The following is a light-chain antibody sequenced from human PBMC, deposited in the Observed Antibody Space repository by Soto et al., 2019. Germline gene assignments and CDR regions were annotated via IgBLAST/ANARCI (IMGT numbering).Light chain of an antibody. CDR1: SSNIGSTYD. J-gene: IGLJ1*01. CDR2: GNT. Sequence: QSVLTQPPSVSGAPGQRVTISCTGSSSNIGSTYDVQWYQQLPGTAPKLLIHGNTNRPSGVPDRFSGSKSGTSASLAITGLQADEEADYYCQSYDDSLSGHYVFGTGTQLTVL. V-gene: IGLV1-40*01. CDR3: QSYDDSLSGHYV.